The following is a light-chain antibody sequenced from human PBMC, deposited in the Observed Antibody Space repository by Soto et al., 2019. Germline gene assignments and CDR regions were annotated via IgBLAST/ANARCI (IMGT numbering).Light chain of an antibody. CDR1: QSVSSN. J-gene: IGKJ4*01. V-gene: IGKV3-15*01. CDR3: QQRSNWPPFLT. CDR2: GAS. Sequence: EIVMTQSPATLSVSPGERATLSCRASQSVSSNLAWYQQKPGQAPRLLIYGASTRATGIPARFSGSGSGTEFTLTISSLQSEDFAVYYCQQRSNWPPFLTFGGGTKVEIK.